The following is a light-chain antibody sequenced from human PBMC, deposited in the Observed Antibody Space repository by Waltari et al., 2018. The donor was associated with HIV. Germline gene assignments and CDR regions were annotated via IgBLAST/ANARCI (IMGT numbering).Light chain of an antibody. CDR1: TSDIGGYDY. CDR3: TSFTTTTAWV. J-gene: IGLJ3*02. CDR2: DVT. Sequence: QSALTQPASVSGSLGQSITFSCTGSTSDIGGYDYVYWYQQHPGEAPKIIIYDVTNRPSGISDRFSGSKSGDTASLTISGLQAEDEADYYCTSFTTTTAWVFGGGTKLTVL. V-gene: IGLV2-14*03.